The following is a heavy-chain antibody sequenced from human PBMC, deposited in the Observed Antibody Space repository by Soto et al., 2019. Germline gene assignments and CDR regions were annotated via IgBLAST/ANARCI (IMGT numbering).Heavy chain of an antibody. D-gene: IGHD2-21*02. CDR1: GFSLSNARMG. J-gene: IGHJ4*02. CDR3: ARTIVVVTAIHFDY. CDR2: IFSNDEK. V-gene: IGHV2-26*01. Sequence: QVTLKESGPVLVKPTETLTLTCTVSGFSLSNARMGVSWIRQPPGKALEWLAHIFSNDEKSYSTSLKSRLTISKDTSKSQVVLTMTNMDPVDIATYYCARTIVVVTAIHFDYWGQGTLVTVSS.